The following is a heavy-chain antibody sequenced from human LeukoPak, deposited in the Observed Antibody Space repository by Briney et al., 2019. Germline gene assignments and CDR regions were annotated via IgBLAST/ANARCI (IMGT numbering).Heavy chain of an antibody. CDR3: ARAVRWFDP. CDR2: IYYTGST. V-gene: IGHV4-39*07. J-gene: IGHJ5*02. Sequence: SETLSLTCTVSGGSIISNSYFWAWIRQSPGKGLELIGSIYYTGSTSYSPSLKSRVTISVDTSKNQFSLNLTSVTAADTAVYYCARAVRWFDPWGQGALVTVSS. CDR1: GGSIISNSYF.